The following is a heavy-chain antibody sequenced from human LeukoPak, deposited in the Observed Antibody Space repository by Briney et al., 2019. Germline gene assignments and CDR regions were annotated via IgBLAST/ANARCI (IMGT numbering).Heavy chain of an antibody. CDR1: GGSFSGYY. J-gene: IGHJ4*02. Sequence: SETLSLTCAVYGGSFSGYYWSWIRQPPGKGLEWIGEINHSGSTNYNPSLKSRVTISVDTSKNQFSLKLSSVTAADTAVYYCASSSGPFDCWGQGTLVTVSS. V-gene: IGHV4-34*01. CDR3: ASSSGPFDC. D-gene: IGHD2-15*01. CDR2: INHSGST.